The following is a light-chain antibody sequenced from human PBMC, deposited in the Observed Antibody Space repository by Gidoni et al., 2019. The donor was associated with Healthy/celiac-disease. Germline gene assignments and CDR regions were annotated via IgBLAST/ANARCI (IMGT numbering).Light chain of an antibody. CDR1: QGISSY. CDR2: AAS. J-gene: IGKJ1*01. CDR3: QQLNSYPVT. Sequence: DIQLTQSPSFLSASVGDRVPITCRASQGISSYFAWYQQKPGKAPKRLLYAASTLPSGVPSRFSGSGSGTEFTLTISSLQPEDFATYYCQQLNSYPVTFXXXTKVEIK. V-gene: IGKV1-9*01.